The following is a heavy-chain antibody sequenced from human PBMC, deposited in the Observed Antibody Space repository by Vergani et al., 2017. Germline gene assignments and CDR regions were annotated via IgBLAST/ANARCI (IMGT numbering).Heavy chain of an antibody. Sequence: EVMLVQSGAEVKKPGESLKISCKYSESSFISNEIAWVRQISGKGLQWMGNINPIDSKIAYSPSFQGQAIMSLDNSITTAYLQWRSLKASDTAIYYCMRRVQCGNGTCLQFDHWGKGTQVTVSS. V-gene: IGHV5-51*03. CDR2: INPIDSKI. CDR3: MRRVQCGNGTCLQFDH. D-gene: IGHD2-8*01. CDR1: ESSFISNE. J-gene: IGHJ4*02.